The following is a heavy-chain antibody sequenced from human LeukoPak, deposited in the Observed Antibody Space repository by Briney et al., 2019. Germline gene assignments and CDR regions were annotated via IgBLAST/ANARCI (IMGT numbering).Heavy chain of an antibody. CDR1: GFTFSTYW. CDR3: ARDRPNYYGSDGHYYRRNGDY. V-gene: IGHV3-74*01. J-gene: IGHJ4*02. D-gene: IGHD3-10*01. Sequence: GGSLRLSCAASGFTFSTYWMHWVRQAAGKGLVWVSRINGDGSSTSYGVSVEGRFTISRDNSESTLYLQMNSLRAEDTAVYYCARDRPNYYGSDGHYYRRNGDYWGQGTLVTVSS. CDR2: INGDGSST.